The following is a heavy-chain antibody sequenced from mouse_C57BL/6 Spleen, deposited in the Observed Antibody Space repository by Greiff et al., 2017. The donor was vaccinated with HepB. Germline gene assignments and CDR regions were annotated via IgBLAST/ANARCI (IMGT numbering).Heavy chain of an antibody. D-gene: IGHD1-1*01. V-gene: IGHV14-3*01. CDR3: ARSDDYYGSSYWYFDV. Sequence: EVNVVESVAELVRPGASVKLSCTASGFNIKNTYMHWVKQRPEQGLEWIGRIDPANGNTKYAPKFQGKATITADTSSNTAYLQLSSLTSEDTAIYYCARSDDYYGSSYWYFDVWGTGTTVTVSS. CDR2: IDPANGNT. CDR1: GFNIKNTY. J-gene: IGHJ1*03.